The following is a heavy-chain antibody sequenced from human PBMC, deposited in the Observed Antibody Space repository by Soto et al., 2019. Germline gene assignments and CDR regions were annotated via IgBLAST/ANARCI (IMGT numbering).Heavy chain of an antibody. CDR1: GGSISTSNW. D-gene: IGHD3-3*01. Sequence: SETLSLTCAVSGGSISTSNWWSWVRQPPGKGLEWIGGVYHSGSTNYNPSLESRVTISVDTSKNQFSLKLSSVTAADTAVYYCARRRALRFLEWLPSGMDVWGQGTTVTVSS. CDR2: VYHSGST. CDR3: ARRRALRFLEWLPSGMDV. J-gene: IGHJ6*02. V-gene: IGHV4-4*02.